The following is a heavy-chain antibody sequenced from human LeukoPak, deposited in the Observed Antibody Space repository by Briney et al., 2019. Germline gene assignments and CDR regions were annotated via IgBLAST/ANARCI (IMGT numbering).Heavy chain of an antibody. Sequence: GGSLRLSCAASGFTFSTYWMSWVRQGPGKGLEWVAIIKPDGSQKFYVYSVKGRFTISRDNAKNSLFLQMNSLRAEDTAVYYCTRDWADRAAESHYFIHWGQGTLVTVSS. CDR1: GFTFSTYW. D-gene: IGHD2/OR15-2a*01. CDR2: IKPDGSQK. V-gene: IGHV3-7*04. J-gene: IGHJ4*02. CDR3: TRDWADRAAESHYFIH.